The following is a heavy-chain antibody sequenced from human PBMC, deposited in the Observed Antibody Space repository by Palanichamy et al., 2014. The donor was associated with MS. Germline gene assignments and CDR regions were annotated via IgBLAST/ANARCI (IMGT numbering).Heavy chain of an antibody. CDR1: GFTFSSYA. CDR2: ISYDGSNK. J-gene: IGHJ5*02. D-gene: IGHD6-13*01. Sequence: QVQLVESGGGVVQPGRSLRLSCAASGFTFSSYAMHWVRQAPGKGLEWVAVISYDGSNKYYADSVKGRFTISRDNSKNTLYLQMNSLRAEDTAVYYCASWKQQLVRDWFDPWGQGTLVTVSS. CDR3: ASWKQQLVRDWFDP. V-gene: IGHV3-30-3*01.